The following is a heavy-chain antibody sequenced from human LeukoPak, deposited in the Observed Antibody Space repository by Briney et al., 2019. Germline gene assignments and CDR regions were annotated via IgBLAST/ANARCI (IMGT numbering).Heavy chain of an antibody. D-gene: IGHD3-3*01. Sequence: ASVKVSCKVSGYTLTELSMHWVRQAPGKGLEWMGGFDPEDGETIYAQKFQGRVTMTEDTSTDTAYMELSSLRSEDTAVYYCARVRQYDFWSGYFGSYYYMDVWGKGTTVTVSS. CDR3: ARVRQYDFWSGYFGSYYYMDV. V-gene: IGHV1-24*01. CDR1: GYTLTELS. J-gene: IGHJ6*03. CDR2: FDPEDGET.